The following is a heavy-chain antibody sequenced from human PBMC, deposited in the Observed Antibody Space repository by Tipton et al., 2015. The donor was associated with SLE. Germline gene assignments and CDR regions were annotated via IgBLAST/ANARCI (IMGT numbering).Heavy chain of an antibody. J-gene: IGHJ3*02. CDR3: ARETASGAFDI. CDR1: GSTFSNYA. V-gene: IGHV3-23*01. Sequence: SLRLSCAASGSTFSNYAMTWVRQAPGKGLEWVSAISGSGLRTYYAGSVKGRFTISRDNSKDTLSLQMNSLSAEDTAVYYCARETASGAFDIWGLGTMVTVSS. D-gene: IGHD1-26*01. CDR2: ISGSGLRT.